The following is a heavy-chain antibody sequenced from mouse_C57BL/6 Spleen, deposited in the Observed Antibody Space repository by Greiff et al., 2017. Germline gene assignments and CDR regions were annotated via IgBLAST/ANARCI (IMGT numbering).Heavy chain of an antibody. D-gene: IGHD1-1*01. J-gene: IGHJ4*01. CDR2: ISSGSSTI. Sequence: EVMLAESGGGLVKPGGSLKLSCAASGFTFSDYGMHWVRQAPEKGLEWVAYISSGSSTIYYADTVKGRFTISRDNAKNTLFLQMTSLRSEDTAMYYCARDYYGSLAMDYWGQGTSVTVSS. CDR1: GFTFSDYG. V-gene: IGHV5-17*01. CDR3: ARDYYGSLAMDY.